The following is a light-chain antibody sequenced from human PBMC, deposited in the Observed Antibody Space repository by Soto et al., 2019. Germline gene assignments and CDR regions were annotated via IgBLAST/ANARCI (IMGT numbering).Light chain of an antibody. V-gene: IGKV3-20*01. CDR1: QSVDTTF. Sequence: EIVLTQSPGSLSLSPGQRATLSCRASQSVDTTFFAWYQKKPVQAPRLLIYGASKRATGIPDRFSGSGSGTDLTLIISRLEPEDFAVYYCQQYMSSVTFGQGTKVEIK. J-gene: IGKJ1*01. CDR3: QQYMSSVT. CDR2: GAS.